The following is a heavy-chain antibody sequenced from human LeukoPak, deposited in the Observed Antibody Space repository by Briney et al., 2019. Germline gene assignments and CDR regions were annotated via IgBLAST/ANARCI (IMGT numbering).Heavy chain of an antibody. CDR3: ASIPGIAAAENY. D-gene: IGHD6-13*01. Sequence: SETLSLTCTVSGGSISSYYRSWIRQPPGKGLEWIGYIYYSGSTNYNPSLKSRVTISVDTSKNQFSLKLSSVTAADTAVYYCASIPGIAAAENYWGQGTLVTVSS. J-gene: IGHJ4*02. CDR1: GGSISSYY. V-gene: IGHV4-59*08. CDR2: IYYSGST.